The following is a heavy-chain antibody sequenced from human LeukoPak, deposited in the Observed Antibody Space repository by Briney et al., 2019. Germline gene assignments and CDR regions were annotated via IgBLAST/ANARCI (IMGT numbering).Heavy chain of an antibody. CDR3: ARAPVGYCSGGTCKRYFDY. J-gene: IGHJ4*02. D-gene: IGHD2-15*01. V-gene: IGHV4-30-4*01. Sequence: SETLSLACTVSGGSLSSGDYYWSWIRQPPGKGLEYIGYIYYSGSTSYNPSLKSRVTISVDTSKNQFSLKLSSVTAADTAVYYCARAPVGYCSGGTCKRYFDYWGQGTLVTVSS. CDR2: IYYSGST. CDR1: GGSLSSGDYY.